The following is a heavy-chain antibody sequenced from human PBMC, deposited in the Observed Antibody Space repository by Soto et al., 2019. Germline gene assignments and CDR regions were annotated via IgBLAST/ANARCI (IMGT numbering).Heavy chain of an antibody. CDR1: GFSFTDYP. D-gene: IGHD1-20*01. CDR3: AREVLSLWNFITGKLFDY. V-gene: IGHV1-2*02. CDR2: INPKSGGT. J-gene: IGHJ4*02. Sequence: GASVQDPCKTSGFSFTDYPVHWVPQAAGHGPEWIGWINPKSGGTKHAQKFQCRVTMTRDTSISTVFMEFSRVTSDDTAVYYSAREVLSLWNFITGKLFDYWGQGRLVTVS.